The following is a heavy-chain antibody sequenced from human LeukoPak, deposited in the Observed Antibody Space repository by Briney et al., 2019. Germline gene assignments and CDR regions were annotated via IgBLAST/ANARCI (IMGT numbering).Heavy chain of an antibody. V-gene: IGHV1-18*01. J-gene: IGHJ4*02. CDR3: ARDRYYYDSSGYIRGISFDY. Sequence: TSVKVSCKASGYTWSNYGISWVRQAPGQGLEWLGYISTDDHKPNYAENFQGRVTMTRDTSTSTVYMELSSLRSEDTAVYYCARDRYYYDSSGYIRGISFDYWGQGTLVTVSS. CDR1: GYTWSNYG. D-gene: IGHD3-22*01. CDR2: ISTDDHKP.